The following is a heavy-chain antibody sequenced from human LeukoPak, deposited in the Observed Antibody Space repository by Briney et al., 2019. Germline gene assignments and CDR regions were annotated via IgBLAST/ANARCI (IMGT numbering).Heavy chain of an antibody. CDR3: AVSFDY. Sequence: GGSLRLSCAASGVTFSSYSMNWVRQAPGKGLEWVSHICSSSSTTYYADSVKGRFTISRDNAKDSLYLQMNRLRAADTAGYYGAVSFDYWGQGPLVIVSS. CDR1: GVTFSSYS. V-gene: IGHV3-48*01. J-gene: IGHJ4*02. CDR2: ICSSSSTT. D-gene: IGHD5/OR15-5a*01.